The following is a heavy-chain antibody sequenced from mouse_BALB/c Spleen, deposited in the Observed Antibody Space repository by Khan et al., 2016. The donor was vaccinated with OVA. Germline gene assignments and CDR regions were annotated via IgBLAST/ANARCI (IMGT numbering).Heavy chain of an antibody. J-gene: IGHJ4*01. CDR2: IYPGTDST. CDR1: GYIFTSYW. Sequence: VQLQQSGAELVRPGASVKLSCKTSGYIFTSYWIQWVKQRSGQGLEWIARIYPGTDSTYYNEKFKGKATLTADKSSSTAYMQLSSLKSEDSAVYFCARSDYGSTYAMDNWGQGTSVTVSS. CDR3: ARSDYGSTYAMDN. V-gene: IGHV1S132*01. D-gene: IGHD1-1*01.